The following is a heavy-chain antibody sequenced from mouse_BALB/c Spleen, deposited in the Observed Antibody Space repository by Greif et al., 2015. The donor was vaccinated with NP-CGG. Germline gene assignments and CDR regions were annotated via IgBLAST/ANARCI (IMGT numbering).Heavy chain of an antibody. CDR3: AREELGREAWFAY. D-gene: IGHD4-1*01. Sequence: DVKLVESGGGLVKPGGSLKLSCAASGFTFSSYAMSWVRQTPEKRLEWVATISSGGSYTYYPDSVKGRFTISRDNAKNPLYLQMSSLRSEDTAMYYCAREELGREAWFAYWGQGTLVTVSA. CDR1: GFTFSSYA. CDR2: ISSGGSYT. J-gene: IGHJ3*01. V-gene: IGHV5-9-1*01.